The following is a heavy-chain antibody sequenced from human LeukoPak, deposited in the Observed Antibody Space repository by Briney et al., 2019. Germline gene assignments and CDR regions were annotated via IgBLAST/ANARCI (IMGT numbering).Heavy chain of an antibody. Sequence: GGSLRLSCAASGFTFSDYAMSWVRQAPGKGLEWVSAISGSGGSTYYADSVKGRFTISRDNSKNTLYLQMNSLRAEDTAVYYCAYDSSSWYSYFDYWGQGTLVTVSS. D-gene: IGHD6-13*01. CDR3: AYDSSSWYSYFDY. V-gene: IGHV3-23*01. J-gene: IGHJ4*02. CDR2: ISGSGGST. CDR1: GFTFSDYA.